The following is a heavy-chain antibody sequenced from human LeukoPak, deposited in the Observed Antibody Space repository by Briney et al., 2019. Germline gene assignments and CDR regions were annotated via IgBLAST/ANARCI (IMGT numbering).Heavy chain of an antibody. J-gene: IGHJ6*02. D-gene: IGHD6-25*01. CDR3: AREGYSSDYYYYGMDV. V-gene: IGHV1-46*01. CDR2: INPSGGST. CDR1: GYTFTSYY. Sequence: ASVKVSRKASGYTFTSYYMHWVRQAPGQGLEWMGIINPSGGSTSYAQKFQGRVTMTRDTSTSTVYMELSSLRSEDTAVYYCAREGYSSDYYYYGMDVWGQGTTVTVSS.